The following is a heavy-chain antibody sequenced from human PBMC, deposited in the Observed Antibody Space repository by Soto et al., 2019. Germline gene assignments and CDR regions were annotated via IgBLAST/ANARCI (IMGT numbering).Heavy chain of an antibody. D-gene: IGHD3-22*01. CDR3: ATNYDSSGYWDNDAFDI. CDR1: GYTLTELS. V-gene: IGHV1-24*01. Sequence: ASVKVSCKVSGYTLTELSMHCVLQSPLKWLEWMGGFDPEDGETIYAQKFQGRVTMTEDTSTDTAYMELSSLRSEDTAVYYCATNYDSSGYWDNDAFDIWGQGTMVTVSS. J-gene: IGHJ3*02. CDR2: FDPEDGET.